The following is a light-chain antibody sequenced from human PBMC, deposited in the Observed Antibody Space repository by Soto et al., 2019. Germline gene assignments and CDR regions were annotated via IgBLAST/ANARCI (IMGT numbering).Light chain of an antibody. CDR2: KAS. V-gene: IGKV1-5*03. Sequence: DIQMTQSPSTLSASVGDRVTITCRASQSISSWLAWYQQKPGKAPKLLIYKASSLESGVPARFSGSGSGTDFTLTISSLQPGDFATYYCQQYNSYSYTFGQWTKLEIK. J-gene: IGKJ2*01. CDR1: QSISSW. CDR3: QQYNSYSYT.